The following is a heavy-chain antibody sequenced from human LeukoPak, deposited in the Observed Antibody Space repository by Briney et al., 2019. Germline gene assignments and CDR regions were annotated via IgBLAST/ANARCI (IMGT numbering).Heavy chain of an antibody. Sequence: SETLSLTCAVYGGSISGYYWSWIRQPPGKGLEWIGYIYYSGSTNYNPSLKSRVTISVDTSKNQFSLKLSSVTAADTAVYYCARRGSSSWYFDYWGQGTLVTVSS. CDR3: ARRGSSSWYFDY. CDR1: GGSISGYY. CDR2: IYYSGST. D-gene: IGHD6-13*01. V-gene: IGHV4-59*01. J-gene: IGHJ4*02.